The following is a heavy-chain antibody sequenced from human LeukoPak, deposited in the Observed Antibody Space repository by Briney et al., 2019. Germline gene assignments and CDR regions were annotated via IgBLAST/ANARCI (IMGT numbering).Heavy chain of an antibody. J-gene: IGHJ4*02. CDR3: ARRVPGYSSSWTDY. Sequence: GASVKVSCKASGYTFTSYGISWVRQAPGQGLEWMGWISAYNGNTNYAQKLQGRVTMTTDTSTSTAYMELRSLRSDDTAVYYCARRVPGYSSSWTDYWDQGTLVTVSS. D-gene: IGHD6-13*01. V-gene: IGHV1-18*01. CDR1: GYTFTSYG. CDR2: ISAYNGNT.